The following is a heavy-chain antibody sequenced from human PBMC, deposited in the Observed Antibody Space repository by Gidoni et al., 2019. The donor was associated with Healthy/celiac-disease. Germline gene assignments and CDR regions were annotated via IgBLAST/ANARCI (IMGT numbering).Heavy chain of an antibody. Sequence: EVQLLESGGGLVQPGGSLRLSCAASGFSFSSYAMSWVRQAPGKGLEWVSAISGSGGSTYYADSVKGRFTISRDNSKNTLYLQMNSLRAEDTAVYYCAKDPYYDSSGYYYFDYWGQGTLVTVSA. V-gene: IGHV3-23*01. CDR1: GFSFSSYA. J-gene: IGHJ4*02. CDR2: ISGSGGST. CDR3: AKDPYYDSSGYYYFDY. D-gene: IGHD3-22*01.